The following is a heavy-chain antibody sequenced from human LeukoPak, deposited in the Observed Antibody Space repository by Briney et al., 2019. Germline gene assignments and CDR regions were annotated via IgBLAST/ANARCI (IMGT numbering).Heavy chain of an antibody. CDR1: GFTFSSYE. CDR3: ARDAYYYGSGSDLDY. CDR2: ISSSGSTI. V-gene: IGHV3-48*03. J-gene: IGHJ4*02. Sequence: GGSLRLSCAVSGFTFSSYEMNWVRQAPGKGPEWVSYISSSGSTIYYADSVKGRFTISRDNAKNSLYLQMNSLRAEDTAVYYCARDAYYYGSGSDLDYWGQGTLVTVSS. D-gene: IGHD3-10*01.